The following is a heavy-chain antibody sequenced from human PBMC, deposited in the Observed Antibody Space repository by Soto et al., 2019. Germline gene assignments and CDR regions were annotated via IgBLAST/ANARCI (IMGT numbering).Heavy chain of an antibody. J-gene: IGHJ6*02. D-gene: IGHD6-19*01. Sequence: QVPLVQSGAEVKKPGASVKVSCKASGYTFTNYGISWVRQAPGQGLEWMGWISAYNGNTNYAQKLQGRVTMTTDTYTSTAYMEVRSLRSDDTAVYYCARDSSGWYYYYYGMDVWGQGTTVTVSS. CDR1: GYTFTNYG. CDR3: ARDSSGWYYYYYGMDV. CDR2: ISAYNGNT. V-gene: IGHV1-18*04.